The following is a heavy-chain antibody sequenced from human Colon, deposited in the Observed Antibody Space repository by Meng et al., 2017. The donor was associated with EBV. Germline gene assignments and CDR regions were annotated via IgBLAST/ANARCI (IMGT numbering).Heavy chain of an antibody. CDR1: GGSVSSGNYD. Sequence: VRLQESGPGQGKPLQTLSLTCTVSGGSVSSGNYDWIWIRQPPGKGLEWIGYIYYSGRTYYNPSLESRVTMSVDTSKNQFSLNLNSVTAADTAVYYCARVNGDCFSTICYKGWFDPWGQGTLVTVSS. CDR3: ARVNGDCFSTICYKGWFDP. J-gene: IGHJ5*02. V-gene: IGHV4-30-4*01. D-gene: IGHD2-2*02. CDR2: IYYSGRT.